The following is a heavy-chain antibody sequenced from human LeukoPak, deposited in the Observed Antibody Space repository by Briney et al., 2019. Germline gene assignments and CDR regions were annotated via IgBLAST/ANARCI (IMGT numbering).Heavy chain of an antibody. CDR2: INPNSGGT. D-gene: IGHD6-13*01. CDR3: ARDRGYSSSWYGMYYFDY. Sequence: ASVKVSCKASGYTFTGYYMHWVRLAPGQGLEWMGWINPNSGGTNYAQKFQGWVTMTRDTSISTAYMELSRLRSDDTAVYYCARDRGYSSSWYGMYYFDYWGQGTLVTVSS. CDR1: GYTFTGYY. V-gene: IGHV1-2*04. J-gene: IGHJ4*02.